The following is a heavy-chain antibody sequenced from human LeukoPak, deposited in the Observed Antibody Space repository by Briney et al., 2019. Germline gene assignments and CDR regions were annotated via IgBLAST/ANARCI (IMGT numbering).Heavy chain of an antibody. Sequence: PGGSLRLSCAASGFTFTNARMSWVRQAPGKGLEWVGRVTSKTEGGTEDYSAPVKGRFTISRDDSKNILYLQMSSLETEDTGVYYCTTVGNWNPRSYWGQGTLVTVSS. CDR2: VTSKTEGGTE. CDR3: TTVGNWNPRSY. D-gene: IGHD1-20*01. J-gene: IGHJ4*02. CDR1: GFTFTNAR. V-gene: IGHV3-15*01.